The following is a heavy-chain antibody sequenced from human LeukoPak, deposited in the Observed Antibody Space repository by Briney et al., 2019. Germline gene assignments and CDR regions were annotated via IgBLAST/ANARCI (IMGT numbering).Heavy chain of an antibody. J-gene: IGHJ4*02. Sequence: GGSLRLSCAASGFTFSSSWMSWVRQAPGKGLEWVANIKQDGSEKYYVDSVKGRFTISRDNAKNSLYLQVNSLRAEDTAVYYRARVRFLDYWGQGTLVTVSS. CDR2: IKQDGSEK. CDR3: ARVRFLDY. D-gene: IGHD3-3*01. CDR1: GFTFSSSW. V-gene: IGHV3-7*01.